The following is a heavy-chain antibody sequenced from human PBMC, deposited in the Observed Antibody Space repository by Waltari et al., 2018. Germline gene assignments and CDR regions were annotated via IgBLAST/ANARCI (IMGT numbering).Heavy chain of an antibody. D-gene: IGHD1-26*01. CDR2: IDSTGTYI. CDR1: AFTFKRFA. CDR3: AREWVEGV. Sequence: EVQLVESGGGLVKPGGWMGPSWAASAFTFKRFAMNWVRQAPGKGLEWVASIDSTGTYIYYTDAVKGRFTISRDDAKDSLFLQMSSLRVEDTAMYYCAREWVEGVWGQGTTVTVSS. V-gene: IGHV3-21*01. J-gene: IGHJ6*02.